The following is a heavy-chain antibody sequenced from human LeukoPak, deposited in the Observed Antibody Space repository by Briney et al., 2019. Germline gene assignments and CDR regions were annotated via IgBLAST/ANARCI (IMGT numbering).Heavy chain of an antibody. D-gene: IGHD5-18*01. CDR3: AKHDVYSYGYHYFDY. CDR2: ISGSGGST. Sequence: GRSLRLSCAASGFTFSSYAMSWVRQAPGKGLEWVSAISGSGGSTYYADSVKGRFTISRDNSKNTLYLQMNSLRAEDTAVYYCAKHDVYSYGYHYFDYWGQGTLVTVSS. CDR1: GFTFSSYA. J-gene: IGHJ4*02. V-gene: IGHV3-23*01.